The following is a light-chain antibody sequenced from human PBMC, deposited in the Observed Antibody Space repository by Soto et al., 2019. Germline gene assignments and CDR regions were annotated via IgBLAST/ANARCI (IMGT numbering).Light chain of an antibody. J-gene: IGLJ2*01. CDR3: QVWDGSSDPVV. V-gene: IGLV3-21*02. CDR1: NIGGRN. Sequence: SYELTQPPSVSVAPGQTARIACGGNNIGGRNVHWYQQKPGQAPVLVVYDDSDRPSGIPERISGSKSGNTAALTISRVEAGDGADYYCQVWDGSSDPVVFGGGTKVTVL. CDR2: DDS.